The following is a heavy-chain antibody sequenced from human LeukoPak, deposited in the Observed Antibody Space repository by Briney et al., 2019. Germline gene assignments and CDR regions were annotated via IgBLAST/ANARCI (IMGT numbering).Heavy chain of an antibody. Sequence: PGGSLRLSCAASGFTFSNAWMSWVRQAPGKGLEWVGRIKSKADGGTTDYAAPVKGRFTISRDDSKNTLYLQMNSLKTEDTAVYYCTTELNVGWLLDYWGQGTLVTVSS. J-gene: IGHJ4*02. CDR1: GFTFSNAW. CDR2: IKSKADGGTT. CDR3: TTELNVGWLLDY. V-gene: IGHV3-15*01. D-gene: IGHD6-19*01.